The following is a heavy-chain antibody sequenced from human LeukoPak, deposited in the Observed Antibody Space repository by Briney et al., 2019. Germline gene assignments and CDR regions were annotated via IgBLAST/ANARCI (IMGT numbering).Heavy chain of an antibody. Sequence: SETLSLTCTVSGGSVSSSSYYWGWIRQPPGKGLEWIGSIYYSGDSYYNPSLKSRVTIFVDTSKSQFSLRLSSVTAADTAVYYCARTGIAARQVSLDYWGQGTLVTVSS. CDR3: ARTGIAARQVSLDY. CDR2: IYYSGDS. V-gene: IGHV4-39*07. D-gene: IGHD6-6*01. CDR1: GGSVSSSSYY. J-gene: IGHJ4*02.